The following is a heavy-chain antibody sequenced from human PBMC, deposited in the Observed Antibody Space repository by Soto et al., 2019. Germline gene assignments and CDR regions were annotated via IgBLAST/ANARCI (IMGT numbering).Heavy chain of an antibody. CDR3: AKLRSITGTISPYSMHV. J-gene: IGHJ6*03. CDR2: ISYDGSNK. V-gene: IGHV3-30*18. Sequence: GGSLRLSCAASGFTFSSYGMHWVRQAPGKGLEWVAVISYDGSNKYYADSVKGRFTISRDNSKNTLYLQMNSLRAEDTAVYYCAKLRSITGTISPYSMHVWGKGPTVTLSS. D-gene: IGHD1-20*01. CDR1: GFTFSSYG.